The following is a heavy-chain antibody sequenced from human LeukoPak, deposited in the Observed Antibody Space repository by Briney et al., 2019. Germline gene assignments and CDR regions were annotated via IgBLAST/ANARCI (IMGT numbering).Heavy chain of an antibody. D-gene: IGHD1-26*01. Sequence: SRTLSLDFTVCGGSIRCYYWSWIRQPAGKGMDWIGYIYYSGSTNYNPSLKLRVTISVDRSKNQFSLKLSSVTAADTALWYGAVRSYAVDYTGHGNLVTASS. V-gene: IGHV4-59*01. CDR2: IYYSGST. J-gene: IGHJ4*01. CDR1: GGSIRCYY. CDR3: AVRSYAVDY.